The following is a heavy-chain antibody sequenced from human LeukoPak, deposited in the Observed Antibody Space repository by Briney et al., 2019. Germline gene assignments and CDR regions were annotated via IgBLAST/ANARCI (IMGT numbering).Heavy chain of an antibody. CDR3: ARSRFGEFHFDY. J-gene: IGHJ4*02. D-gene: IGHD3-10*01. CDR2: ISAYNGNT. V-gene: IGHV1-18*04. Sequence: ASVKVSCKASGYTFTSYGISWVRQAPGQGLEWMGWISAYNGNTNYAQKLQGRVTMTTDKSTSTAYMELRSLRSDDTAVYYCARSRFGEFHFDYWGQGTLVTVSS. CDR1: GYTFTSYG.